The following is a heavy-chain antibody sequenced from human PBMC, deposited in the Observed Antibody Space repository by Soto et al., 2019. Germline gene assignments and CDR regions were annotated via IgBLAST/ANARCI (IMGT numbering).Heavy chain of an antibody. D-gene: IGHD3-3*01. CDR1: GYTFTSYD. CDR2: MNPNSGNT. V-gene: IGHV1-8*01. Sequence: VKVSCKASGYTFTSYDINWVRQATGQGLEWMGWMNPNSGNTGYAQKFQGRVTMTRNTSISTAYMELSSLRSEDTAVYYCARERGRLLGQHLNYYYYYGMDVWGQGTTVTVSS. J-gene: IGHJ6*02. CDR3: ARERGRLLGQHLNYYYYYGMDV.